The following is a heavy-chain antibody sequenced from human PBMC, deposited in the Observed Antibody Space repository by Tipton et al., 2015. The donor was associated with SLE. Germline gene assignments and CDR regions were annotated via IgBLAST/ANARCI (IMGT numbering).Heavy chain of an antibody. CDR2: INSDSSST. CDR1: GFTFYNYW. CDR3: ARAPVQYYTIDV. Sequence: SLRLSCAASGFTFYNYWMHWVRQAPGKGLVWVSRINSDSSSTSYADSVKGRFTISRDNAKNTFYLQMNSLRAEDTAVYYCARAPVQYYTIDVWGHGTTVTVSS. V-gene: IGHV3-74*01. J-gene: IGHJ6*02.